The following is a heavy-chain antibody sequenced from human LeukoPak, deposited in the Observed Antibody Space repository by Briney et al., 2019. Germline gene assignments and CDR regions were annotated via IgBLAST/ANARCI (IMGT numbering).Heavy chain of an antibody. J-gene: IGHJ6*03. CDR3: AKGGLLRTYYYYMDV. D-gene: IGHD2-15*01. V-gene: IGHV3-23*01. Sequence: GGSLRLSCAASGFTFSSYAMGWVRQAPGKGLEWVSAISGSGGSTYYADSVKGRFTISRDNSKNTLYLQMNSLRAEDTAVYYCAKGGLLRTYYYYMDVWGKGTTVTVSS. CDR2: ISGSGGST. CDR1: GFTFSSYA.